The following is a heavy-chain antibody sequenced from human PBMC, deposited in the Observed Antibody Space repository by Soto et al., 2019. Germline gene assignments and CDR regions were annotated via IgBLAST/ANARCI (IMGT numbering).Heavy chain of an antibody. CDR1: EATSGSLI. CDR3: ARDDGYSVFDY. J-gene: IGHJ4*02. CDR2: IIPILGIA. Sequence: VNLFKSGAGLKKLGSSVKVPAKAPEATSGSLISSWVQKAPGKGLGWMGRIIPILGIANYAQKFQGRVTITADKSTSTAYMELSSLRSEDTAVYYCARDDGYSVFDYWGQGTLVTVSS. V-gene: IGHV1-69*08. D-gene: IGHD4-4*01.